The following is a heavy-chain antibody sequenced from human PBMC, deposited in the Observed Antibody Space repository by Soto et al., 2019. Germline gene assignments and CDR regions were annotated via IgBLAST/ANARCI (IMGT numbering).Heavy chain of an antibody. CDR2: IYYSEST. Sequence: SETLSLTCILSGGSISRGDYYWSRIRHPPGKGLEWIGYIYYSESTHNNPSPETRVTRSVDPSKHKFTRKLSSVTAADTAAYYCAHDSSGRAFDIWGQGTMVTVSS. CDR1: GGSISRGDYY. D-gene: IGHD6-19*01. J-gene: IGHJ3*02. V-gene: IGHV4-30-4*01. CDR3: AHDSSGRAFDI.